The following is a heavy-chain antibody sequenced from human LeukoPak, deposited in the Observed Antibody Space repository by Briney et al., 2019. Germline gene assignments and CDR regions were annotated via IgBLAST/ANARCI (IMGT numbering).Heavy chain of an antibody. D-gene: IGHD3-10*01. CDR2: INPNSGGT. V-gene: IGHV1-2*02. Sequence: GASVKVSCKASGYTFTGYYMHWVRQAPGQGLEWMGWINPNSGGTNYAQKFQGRVTMTRDTSISTAYMALSRLRSDDTAVYYCARDSPYYGSSSYNWFDPWGQGTLVTVSS. CDR3: ARDSPYYGSSSYNWFDP. CDR1: GYTFTGYY. J-gene: IGHJ5*02.